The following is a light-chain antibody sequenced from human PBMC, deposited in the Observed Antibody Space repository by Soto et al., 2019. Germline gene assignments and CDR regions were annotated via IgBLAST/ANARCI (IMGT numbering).Light chain of an antibody. J-gene: IGLJ2*01. CDR3: AAWDDSLSGRVV. V-gene: IGLV1-47*02. Sequence: QSVLTQPPSASGTPGQRVTISCSGSSSNIGSNYVYWYQQLPGTAPKLLIYSNNQRPSGVPDRFSGSKSGTSASLAISGLLSDDEADHYCAAWDDSLSGRVVFGGGTKLTVL. CDR2: SNN. CDR1: SSNIGSNY.